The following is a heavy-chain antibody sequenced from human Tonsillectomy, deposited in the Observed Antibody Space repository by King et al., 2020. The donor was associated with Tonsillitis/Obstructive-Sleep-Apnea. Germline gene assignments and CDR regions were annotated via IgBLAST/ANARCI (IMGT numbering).Heavy chain of an antibody. CDR2: IIPILGIP. J-gene: IGHJ4*02. CDR3: ARGEGEDPMAPFWGIDY. D-gene: IGHD3-16*01. V-gene: IGHV1-69*04. CDR1: GGTFSSYA. Sequence: VQLVQSGAEVKKPGSSVKVSCKASGGTFSSYAIIWVRQAPGQGLEWMGRIIPILGIPNYAQKFQGRVTITADKSTTTAYMELSSLRSEDTAIYYCARGEGEDPMAPFWGIDYWGQGDLVTVSS.